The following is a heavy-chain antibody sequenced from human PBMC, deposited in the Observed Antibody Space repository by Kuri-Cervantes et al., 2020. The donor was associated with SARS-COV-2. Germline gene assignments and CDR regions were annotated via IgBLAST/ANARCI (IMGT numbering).Heavy chain of an antibody. V-gene: IGHV4-39*01. CDR1: GGTINSNNNY. Sequence: ESLKISCSVSGGTINSNNNYWAGLRQTPGKGLEWIGSICYRGNAYYNPSRQSRVTISLDSSNNQFSLRMSSVTAADTAIYFCANHVPQLSHDFWSGTNWFYPWGQGTLVTVSS. CDR2: ICYRGNA. D-gene: IGHD3-3*01. J-gene: IGHJ5*02. CDR3: ANHVPQLSHDFWSGTNWFYP.